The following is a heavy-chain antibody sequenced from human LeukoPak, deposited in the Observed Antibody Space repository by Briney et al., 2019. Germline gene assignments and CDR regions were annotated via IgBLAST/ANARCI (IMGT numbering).Heavy chain of an antibody. V-gene: IGHV4-61*02. Sequence: SETLSLTCTVSGGSISSGSYYWSWIRQPAGKGLEWIGRSYTSGSTNYNPSLKSRVTISVDTSKNQFSLKLSSVTAADTAVYYCARAADSSGYYYWGQGTLVTVSS. CDR3: ARAADSSGYYY. J-gene: IGHJ4*02. D-gene: IGHD3-22*01. CDR2: SYTSGST. CDR1: GGSISSGSYY.